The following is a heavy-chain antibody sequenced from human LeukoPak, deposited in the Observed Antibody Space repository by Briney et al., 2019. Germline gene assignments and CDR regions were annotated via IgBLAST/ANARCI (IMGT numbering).Heavy chain of an antibody. CDR1: GFTFSSYS. Sequence: GGSLRLSCAASGFTFSSYSMNWVRQAPGKGLEWVSSISSSSSYIYYADSVKGRFTISRDNAKNSLYLQMNSLRAEDTAVYYCASLYDFWSGYTNWGQGTLVTVSS. V-gene: IGHV3-21*01. D-gene: IGHD3-3*01. J-gene: IGHJ4*02. CDR2: ISSSSSYI. CDR3: ASLYDFWSGYTN.